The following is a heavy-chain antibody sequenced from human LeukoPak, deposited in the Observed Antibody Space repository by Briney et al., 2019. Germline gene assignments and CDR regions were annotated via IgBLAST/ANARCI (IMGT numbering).Heavy chain of an antibody. J-gene: IGHJ5*02. V-gene: IGHV1-2*02. D-gene: IGHD3-22*01. CDR2: INPNSGGT. Sequence: ASVKVSCKASGYTFTGYYMHWVRQAPGQGLEWMGWINPNSGGTDYAQKFQGRVTMTRDTSISTAYMEVSRLRSDDTAVYYCARDYYDSSGYSRFDPWGQGTLVTVSS. CDR1: GYTFTGYY. CDR3: ARDYYDSSGYSRFDP.